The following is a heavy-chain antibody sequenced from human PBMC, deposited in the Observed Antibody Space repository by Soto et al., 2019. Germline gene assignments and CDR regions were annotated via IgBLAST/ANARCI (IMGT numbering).Heavy chain of an antibody. CDR1: GGTLSSYA. Sequence: QVQLVQSGAEVKKPGSSVKASCKASGGTLSSYAIRWVRQAPGQGLEWMGGIIPIFGTANYAQKFQGRVTITADESTSTAYMELSSLRSEDTAVYCCARESRYCSGGSCYFLPGIDYWGQGTLVTVSS. J-gene: IGHJ4*02. CDR3: ARESRYCSGGSCYFLPGIDY. D-gene: IGHD2-15*01. CDR2: IIPIFGTA. V-gene: IGHV1-69*12.